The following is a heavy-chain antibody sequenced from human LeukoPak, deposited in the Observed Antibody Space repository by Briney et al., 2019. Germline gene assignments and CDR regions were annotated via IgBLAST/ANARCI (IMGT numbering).Heavy chain of an antibody. CDR2: INPSGGST. V-gene: IGHV1-46*01. D-gene: IGHD3/OR15-3a*01. CDR1: GYTFTSYY. J-gene: IGHJ6*03. Sequence: ASVKVSCKASGYTFTSYYMHWVRQAPGQGLGWMGIINPSGGSTSYAQKFQGRVTITADESTSTAYMELSSLRSEDTAVYYCARAWTSTYYYYYYMDVWGKGTTVTVSS. CDR3: ARAWTSTYYYYYYMDV.